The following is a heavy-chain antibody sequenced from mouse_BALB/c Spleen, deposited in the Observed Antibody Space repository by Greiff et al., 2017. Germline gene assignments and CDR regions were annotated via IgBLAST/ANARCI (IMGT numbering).Heavy chain of an antibody. J-gene: IGHJ4*01. Sequence: QVQLQQSGAELVRPGTSVKVSCKASGYAFTNYLIEWVKQRPGQGLEWIGVINPGSGGTNYNEKFKGKATLTADKSSSTAYMQLSSLTSDDSAVYFCARRGSSYGYAMDYWGQGTSVTVSS. V-gene: IGHV1-54*01. CDR2: INPGSGGT. D-gene: IGHD1-1*01. CDR3: ARRGSSYGYAMDY. CDR1: GYAFTNYL.